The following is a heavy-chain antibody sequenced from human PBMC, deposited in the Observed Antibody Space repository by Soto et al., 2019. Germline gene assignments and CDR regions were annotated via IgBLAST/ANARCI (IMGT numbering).Heavy chain of an antibody. D-gene: IGHD3-3*01. Sequence: QVQLQESGPGLVKPSQTLSLTCTVSGGSISSGDYYWSWIRQHPGKGLEWIGYIYYSGSTYYNPSIKSRVTISVDTSKSHFTLELSSVTAADTAVYYCARWWSGSREGFATWGQGTLVTVSS. CDR3: ARWWSGSREGFAT. J-gene: IGHJ5*02. CDR2: IYYSGST. CDR1: GGSISSGDYY. V-gene: IGHV4-31*03.